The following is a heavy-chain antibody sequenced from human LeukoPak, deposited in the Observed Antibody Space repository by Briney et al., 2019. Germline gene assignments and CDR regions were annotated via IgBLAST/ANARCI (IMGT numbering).Heavy chain of an antibody. Sequence: PSETLSLTCAVYGGSFSGYYWSWIRQPPGKGLEWIGEINHSGSTNYNPSLKSRVTISVDTSKNQFSLKLSSVTAADTAVYYCARGRSYYGSDLNRPNDYWGQGTLVTVSS. V-gene: IGHV4-34*01. CDR1: GGSFSGYY. D-gene: IGHD3-10*01. CDR2: INHSGST. CDR3: ARGRSYYGSDLNRPNDY. J-gene: IGHJ4*02.